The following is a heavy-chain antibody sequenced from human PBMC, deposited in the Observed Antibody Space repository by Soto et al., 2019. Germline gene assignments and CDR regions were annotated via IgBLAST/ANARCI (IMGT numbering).Heavy chain of an antibody. CDR3: AREAYDSSGYELYYYGMDV. D-gene: IGHD3-22*01. Sequence: QVQLLESGGGVFQPGRSLRLSCAASGFTFSSYGRHWVRQAQARGLEWVAVIWYDGSNKYYADSVKGRFTISRDNSKNTLYLQMNSLRAEDTAVYYCAREAYDSSGYELYYYGMDVWGQGTTVTVSS. CDR1: GFTFSSYG. V-gene: IGHV3-33*01. CDR2: IWYDGSNK. J-gene: IGHJ6*02.